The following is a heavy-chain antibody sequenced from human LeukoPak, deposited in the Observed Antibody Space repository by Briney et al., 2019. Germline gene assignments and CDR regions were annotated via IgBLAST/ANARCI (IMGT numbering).Heavy chain of an antibody. J-gene: IGHJ4*02. CDR1: GFTFSSHA. D-gene: IGHD2-15*01. CDR2: ITANGGST. CDR3: AKRYCGGAACYSMD. Sequence: GSLRLSCAASGFTFSSHATTWVRQTPGKGLEWVSTITANGGSTYYADSVKGRFTISRDNPKNTLYLQMNGLRAEDTAIYYCAKRYCGGAACYSMDWGQGTLVTASS. V-gene: IGHV3-23*01.